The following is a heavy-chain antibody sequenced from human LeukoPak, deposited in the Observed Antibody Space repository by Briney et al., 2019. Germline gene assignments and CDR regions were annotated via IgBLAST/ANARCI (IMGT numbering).Heavy chain of an antibody. Sequence: SETLSLTCTVSGGSISSYYWSWIRQPAGKGLEWIGRIYTSGSTNYNPSLKSRVTMSVDTSKNQFSLKLSSVTAADTAVYYCARDNAPYYDILTGYPNWFDPWGQGTLVTVSS. J-gene: IGHJ5*02. CDR2: IYTSGST. CDR3: ARDNAPYYDILTGYPNWFDP. D-gene: IGHD3-9*01. CDR1: GGSISSYY. V-gene: IGHV4-4*07.